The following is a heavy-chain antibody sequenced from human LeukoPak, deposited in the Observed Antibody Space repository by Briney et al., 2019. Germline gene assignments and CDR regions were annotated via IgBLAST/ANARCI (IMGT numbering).Heavy chain of an antibody. J-gene: IGHJ4*02. D-gene: IGHD6-13*01. CDR2: INWNGGST. V-gene: IGHV3-20*04. Sequence: PGGSLRLSCAASGFTFDDYGMSWVRQAPGKGLEWVSGINWNGGSTGYADSVKGRFTISRDNSKNTLYLQMNSLRAEDTAVYYCAKDGVRAAVGFFAYWGQGPLVTVS. CDR3: AKDGVRAAVGFFAY. CDR1: GFTFDDYG.